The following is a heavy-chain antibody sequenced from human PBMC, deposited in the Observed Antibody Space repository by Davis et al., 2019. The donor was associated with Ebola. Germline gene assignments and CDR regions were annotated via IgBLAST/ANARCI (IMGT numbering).Heavy chain of an antibody. V-gene: IGHV3-23*01. CDR3: AKASRQWQQFDY. Sequence: GGSLRLSCAASGFTFSSYAMSWVRQAPGKGLEWVSAISGSGGSTYYADSVKGRFTISRDNSKNTLYLQMNSLKAEDAAVYYCAKASRQWQQFDYWGQGTLVTVSS. CDR1: GFTFSSYA. J-gene: IGHJ4*02. D-gene: IGHD6-19*01. CDR2: ISGSGGST.